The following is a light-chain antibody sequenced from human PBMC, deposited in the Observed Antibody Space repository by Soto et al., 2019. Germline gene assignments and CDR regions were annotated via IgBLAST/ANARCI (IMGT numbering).Light chain of an antibody. V-gene: IGLV2-8*01. CDR2: AVN. Sequence: QSVLTHPPSASGSPGQAVTISCTGTSSDVGGYNYVSWYQQHPGKAPKLMIYAVNKPPSGVPDRFSGSKSSNTASLAVSGLQAEDEAYYYCSSYAGSNNFGVFGTGTKLTVL. J-gene: IGLJ1*01. CDR3: SSYAGSNNFGV. CDR1: SSDVGGYNY.